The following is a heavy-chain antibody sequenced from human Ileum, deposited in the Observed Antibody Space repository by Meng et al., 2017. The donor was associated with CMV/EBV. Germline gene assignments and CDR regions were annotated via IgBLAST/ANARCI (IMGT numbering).Heavy chain of an antibody. CDR3: ARGQYYLYYDFMDV. CDR2: ISAYDGNT. V-gene: IGHV1-18*01. J-gene: IGHJ6*02. Sequence: ASVKVFCKASGYSFTSYGINWVRQAPGQGLEWMGWISAYDGNTKSAQKFQGRVTVTTDTSTNTAYMELRSLRSDDTAVYYCARGQYYLYYDFMDVWGQGTTVTVSS. D-gene: IGHD3-16*01. CDR1: GYSFTSYG.